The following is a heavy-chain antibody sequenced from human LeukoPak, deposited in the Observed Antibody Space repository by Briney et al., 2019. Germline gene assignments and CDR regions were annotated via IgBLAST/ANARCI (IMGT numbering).Heavy chain of an antibody. CDR2: IIDVGGT. D-gene: IGHD2-15*01. Sequence: GGSLRLSCAVSGSTLTEHAWSWVRQAPGKGLEWVSGIIDVGGTYYADSVKGRFTISRDSSKNTLYLQMNNLRAEDTATYYCAKDYCRGGNCPLPFFDSWGQGTLVTVSS. V-gene: IGHV3-23*01. CDR1: GSTLTEHA. J-gene: IGHJ4*02. CDR3: AKDYCRGGNCPLPFFDS.